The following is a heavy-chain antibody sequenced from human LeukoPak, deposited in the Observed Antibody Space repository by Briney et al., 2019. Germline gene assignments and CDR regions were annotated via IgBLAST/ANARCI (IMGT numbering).Heavy chain of an antibody. CDR1: GYTFTSYD. V-gene: IGHV1-8*01. Sequence: ASVKVSCEASGYTFTSYDINWVRQATGQGLEWMGWMNPNSGNTGYAQKFQGRVTMTRNTSISTAYMELSSLRSEDTAVYYCARVRLGNSGVDYWGQGTLVTVSS. CDR3: ARVRLGNSGVDY. D-gene: IGHD4-23*01. J-gene: IGHJ4*02. CDR2: MNPNSGNT.